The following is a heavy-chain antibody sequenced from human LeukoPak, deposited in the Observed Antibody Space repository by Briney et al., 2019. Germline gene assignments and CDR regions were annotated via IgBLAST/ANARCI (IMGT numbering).Heavy chain of an antibody. CDR2: IYPGDSDT. Sequence: GESLKISCRGSGYSFTSYWIGWVRQMPGKGLEWMGIIYPGDSDTRYSQSFQGQVTISADKSISTAYLQWSSLKASDTAMYYCARQYSSSWYGDYYYYYMDVWGKGTTVTISS. CDR3: ARQYSSSWYGDYYYYYMDV. V-gene: IGHV5-51*01. J-gene: IGHJ6*03. D-gene: IGHD6-13*01. CDR1: GYSFTSYW.